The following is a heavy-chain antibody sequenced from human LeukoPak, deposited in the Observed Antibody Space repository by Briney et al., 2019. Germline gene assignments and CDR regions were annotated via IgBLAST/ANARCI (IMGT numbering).Heavy chain of an antibody. CDR3: ARVFLDSSGYYSR. V-gene: IGHV1-69*13. J-gene: IGHJ4*02. Sequence: SVKVSCKASGGTFSSYAISWVRQAPGQGLEWMGGIIPIVGTANYAQKFQGRVTITADESTSTAYMELSSLRSEDTAVYYCARVFLDSSGYYSRWGQGTLVTVSS. CDR2: IIPIVGTA. CDR1: GGTFSSYA. D-gene: IGHD3-22*01.